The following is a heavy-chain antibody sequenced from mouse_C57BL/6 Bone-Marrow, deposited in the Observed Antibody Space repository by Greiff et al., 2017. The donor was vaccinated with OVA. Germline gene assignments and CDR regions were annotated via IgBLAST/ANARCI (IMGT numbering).Heavy chain of an antibody. Sequence: EVQLQQSGPELVKPGASVKISCKASGYTFTDYYMNWVKQSHGKSLEWIGDINPNNGGTRYNQKFKGKATLTVDKSSSTAYMELRSLTSEDSAVYYCARGDYYGNYGYYFDYWGQGTTLTVSS. CDR1: GYTFTDYY. CDR2: INPNNGGT. J-gene: IGHJ2*01. D-gene: IGHD2-1*01. V-gene: IGHV1-26*01. CDR3: ARGDYYGNYGYYFDY.